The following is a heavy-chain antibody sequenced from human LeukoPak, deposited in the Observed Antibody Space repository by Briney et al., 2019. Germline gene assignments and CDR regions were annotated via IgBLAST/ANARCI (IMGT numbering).Heavy chain of an antibody. J-gene: IGHJ4*02. V-gene: IGHV3-23*01. Sequence: GGSLRLSCAAFGFTLSSYAMSWIRQAPGKGLEWVSTISGSGRSTYYADSVEGRFTISRDNSRNTVYLQMNSLRAEDTAVYFCAKRDDSNYALDYWGQGALVTVSS. CDR1: GFTLSSYA. CDR2: ISGSGRST. CDR3: AKRDDSNYALDY. D-gene: IGHD5-24*01.